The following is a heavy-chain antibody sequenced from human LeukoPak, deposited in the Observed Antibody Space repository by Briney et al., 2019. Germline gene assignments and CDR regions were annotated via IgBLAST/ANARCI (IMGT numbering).Heavy chain of an antibody. CDR1: GFTVSSNY. V-gene: IGHV3-53*04. Sequence: GGSLRLSCAASGFTVSSNYMSWVRQAPGKGLEWVSVIYSGGSTYYADSVKGRFTISRHNSKNTLYLQMNSLRAEDTAVYYCAIMGRNMTTVVRELYYYGMDVWGQGTTVTVSS. CDR3: AIMGRNMTTVVRELYYYGMDV. D-gene: IGHD4-23*01. J-gene: IGHJ6*02. CDR2: IYSGGST.